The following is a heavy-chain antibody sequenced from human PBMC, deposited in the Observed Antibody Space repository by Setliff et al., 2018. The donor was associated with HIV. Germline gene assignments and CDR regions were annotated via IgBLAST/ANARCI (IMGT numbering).Heavy chain of an antibody. CDR3: AREGYAFDI. CDR1: GFSLSTSGMR. D-gene: IGHD1-1*01. CDR2: IDWDDDK. J-gene: IGHJ3*02. Sequence: SGPTLVNPTQTLTLTCTFSGFSLSTSGMRVSWIRQPPGKALEWLARIDWDDDKFYSTSLKTRLTISKDTSKNQVVLTMTNMGPVDTATYYCAREGYAFDIWGQGTMVTVSS. V-gene: IGHV2-70*04.